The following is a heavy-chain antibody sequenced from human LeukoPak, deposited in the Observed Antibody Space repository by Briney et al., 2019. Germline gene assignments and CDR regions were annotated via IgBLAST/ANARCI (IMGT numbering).Heavy chain of an antibody. Sequence: SETLSLTCAVYGGSFSGYYWTWIRQPPGKGLEWIGEINHSGSTNYNPSLKSRVTISVDTSKNQFSLKLSSVTAADTAIYYCARVSSTTSYDYWGQGTLVTVSS. D-gene: IGHD1-14*01. CDR2: INHSGST. CDR3: ARVSSTTSYDY. V-gene: IGHV4-34*01. CDR1: GGSFSGYY. J-gene: IGHJ4*02.